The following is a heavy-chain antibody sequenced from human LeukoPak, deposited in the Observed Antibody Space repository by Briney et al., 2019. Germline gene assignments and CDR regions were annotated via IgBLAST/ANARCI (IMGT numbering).Heavy chain of an antibody. CDR2: ISTYNDNT. CDR3: AREVGATRGYYYYYMDV. J-gene: IGHJ6*03. Sequence: GASVKVSCKASGYTFTSYGLSWVRQAPGQGLEWMGWISTYNDNTHYAQKFQGRVTMTTDTSTSTAYMELRSLRSDDTAVYYCAREVGATRGYYYYYMDVWGKGTTVTVSS. CDR1: GYTFTSYG. V-gene: IGHV1-18*01. D-gene: IGHD1-26*01.